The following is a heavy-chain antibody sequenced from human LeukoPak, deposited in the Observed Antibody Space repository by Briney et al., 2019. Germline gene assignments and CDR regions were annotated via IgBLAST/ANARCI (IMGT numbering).Heavy chain of an antibody. J-gene: IGHJ4*02. Sequence: PGGSLSLSFAASGFTFGASYMSWVRQAPGKGLEWVSGMYSESSTSYADSVKGRFTISRDNSKNTLSLQMNSLRVEDTAVYYCARATGGYGYGLWGQGTLVTVSS. V-gene: IGHV3-53*01. CDR3: ARATGGYGYGL. CDR1: GFTFGASY. CDR2: MYSESST. D-gene: IGHD5-18*01.